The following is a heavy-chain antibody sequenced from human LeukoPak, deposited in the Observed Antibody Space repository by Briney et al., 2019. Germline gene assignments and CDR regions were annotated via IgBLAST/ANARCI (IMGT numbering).Heavy chain of an antibody. D-gene: IGHD3-22*01. V-gene: IGHV1-69*13. CDR1: GGTFSSYA. CDR3: ARDGGYYYDSSGSYFDY. Sequence: SVKVSCKASGGTFSSYAISWVRQAPGQGLEWMGGIIPIFGTANYAQKFQGRATITADESTSTAYMELSSLRSEDTAVYYCARDGGYYYDSSGSYFDYWGQGTLVTVSS. J-gene: IGHJ4*02. CDR2: IIPIFGTA.